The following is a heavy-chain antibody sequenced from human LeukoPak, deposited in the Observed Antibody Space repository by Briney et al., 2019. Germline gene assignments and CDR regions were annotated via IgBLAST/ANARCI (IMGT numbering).Heavy chain of an antibody. CDR2: ISSTSSYI. CDR1: GFTFSSYT. CDR3: ATEGGKEVLFDY. Sequence: PGGSLRLSCAASGFTFSSYTMHWVRQAPGKGLEWVSSISSTSSYIFYADSLKGRFTISRDNAKNSLYLQMNSLRAEDTAVYYCATEGGKEVLFDYWGQGTLVTVSS. D-gene: IGHD3-16*01. J-gene: IGHJ4*02. V-gene: IGHV3-21*01.